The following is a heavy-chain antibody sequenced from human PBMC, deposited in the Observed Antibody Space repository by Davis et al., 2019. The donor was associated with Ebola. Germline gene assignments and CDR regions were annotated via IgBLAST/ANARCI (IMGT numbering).Heavy chain of an antibody. Sequence: PGGSLRLSCAATGFTFSNYGMHWVRHAPGKGLVWVSRSNSDGSSTTYADSVKGRFTISRDNAKNTLYLQMNSLSAEDTAVYYCARGRGDCKSTSCFIDYWGQGTLVTVSS. CDR1: GFTFSNYG. J-gene: IGHJ4*02. CDR3: ARGRGDCKSTSCFIDY. D-gene: IGHD2-2*01. V-gene: IGHV3-74*01. CDR2: SNSDGSST.